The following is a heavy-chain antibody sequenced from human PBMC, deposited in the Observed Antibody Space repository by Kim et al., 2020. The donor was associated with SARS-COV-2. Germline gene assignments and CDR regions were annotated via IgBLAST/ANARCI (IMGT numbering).Heavy chain of an antibody. Sequence: SVKVSCKASGGTFSSYAISWVRQAPGQGLEWMGGIIPIFGTANYAQKFQGRVTITADESTSTAYMELSSLRSEDTAVYYCARLKCGGDCYSHKRGDAFDIWGQGTMVTVSS. V-gene: IGHV1-69*13. D-gene: IGHD2-21*02. J-gene: IGHJ3*02. CDR1: GGTFSSYA. CDR2: IIPIFGTA. CDR3: ARLKCGGDCYSHKRGDAFDI.